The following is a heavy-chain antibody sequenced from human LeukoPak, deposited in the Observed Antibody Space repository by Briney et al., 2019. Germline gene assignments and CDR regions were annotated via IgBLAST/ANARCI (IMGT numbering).Heavy chain of an antibody. D-gene: IGHD5-24*01. CDR2: IYYSGST. CDR1: GGSISSYY. CDR3: ARRDGYNSIDY. Sequence: SETLSLTCTVSGGSISSYYWSWIRQPPGKGLEWIGYIYYSGSTNYNPSLKSRVTISVDTSKNQFSLKLSSVTAADTAVYYCARRDGYNSIDYWGQGTLVTVSS. V-gene: IGHV4-59*08. J-gene: IGHJ4*02.